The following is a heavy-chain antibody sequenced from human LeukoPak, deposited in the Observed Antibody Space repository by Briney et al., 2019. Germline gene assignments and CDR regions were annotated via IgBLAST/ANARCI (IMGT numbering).Heavy chain of an antibody. CDR1: GGSISDSSFY. V-gene: IGHV4-39*01. Sequence: SETLSLTCTVSGGSISDSSFYWGWIRQSPGKGLEWIGSVHSSGKTNYAPSLNSRVTLSVDTSKNQFSLNLSSATAADTAVYYCARCLATGGRVSFDYWGQGTLVTVSS. J-gene: IGHJ4*02. D-gene: IGHD6-13*01. CDR3: ARCLATGGRVSFDY. CDR2: VHSSGKT.